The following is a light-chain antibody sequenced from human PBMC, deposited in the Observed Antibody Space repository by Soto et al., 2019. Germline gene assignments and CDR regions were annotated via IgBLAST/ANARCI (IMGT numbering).Light chain of an antibody. Sequence: QSVLTQPPSASGSPGQSVTISCTGTSSDVGGYDYVSWYQQYPGKTPKLMIFEVTKRPSGVPDRFSGSKSGNTASLTVSGLQAEDEADYYCRAYAGTAYVFGTGTKVTAL. CDR3: RAYAGTAYV. CDR1: SSDVGGYDY. V-gene: IGLV2-8*01. J-gene: IGLJ1*01. CDR2: EVT.